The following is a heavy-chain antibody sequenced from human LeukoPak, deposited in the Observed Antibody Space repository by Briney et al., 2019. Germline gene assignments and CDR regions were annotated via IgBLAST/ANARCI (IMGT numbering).Heavy chain of an antibody. CDR1: GFTVSSNY. CDR2: IYSGGST. D-gene: IGHD3-10*01. V-gene: IGHV3-66*01. Sequence: GGSLRLSCAASGFTVSSNYMSWVRQAPGKGLEWVSVIYSGGSTYYADSVKGRFTISRDNSKNTLYLQMNSLRAEDTAVYCCARDSDPMVRGVNSHYYYMDVWGKGTTVTISS. J-gene: IGHJ6*03. CDR3: ARDSDPMVRGVNSHYYYMDV.